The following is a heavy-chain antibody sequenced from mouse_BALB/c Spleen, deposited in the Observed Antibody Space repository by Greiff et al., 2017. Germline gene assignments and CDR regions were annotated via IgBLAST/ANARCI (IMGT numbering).Heavy chain of an antibody. J-gene: IGHJ2*01. CDR1: GYTFTNYW. Sequence: QVQLQQSGAELVRPGTSVKISCKASGYTFTNYWLGWVKQRPGHGLEWIGDIYPGGGYTNYNEKFKGKATLTADTSSSTAYMQLSSLTSEDSAVYFCARRIYYDPLDYWGQGTTLTVSS. CDR2: IYPGGGYT. V-gene: IGHV1-63*02. CDR3: ARRIYYDPLDY. D-gene: IGHD2-4*01.